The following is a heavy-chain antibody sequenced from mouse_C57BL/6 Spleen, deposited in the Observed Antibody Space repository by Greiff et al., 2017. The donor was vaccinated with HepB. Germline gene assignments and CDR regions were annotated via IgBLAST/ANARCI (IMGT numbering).Heavy chain of an antibody. CDR3: ARDPGAY. D-gene: IGHD4-1*01. Sequence: EVQVVESGGGLVKPGGSLKLSCAASGFTFSSYAMSWVRQTPEKRLEWVATISDGGSYTYYPDNVKGRFTISRDNAKNNLYLQMSHLKSEDTAMYYCARDPGAYWGQGTLVTVSA. CDR1: GFTFSSYA. V-gene: IGHV5-4*01. CDR2: ISDGGSYT. J-gene: IGHJ3*01.